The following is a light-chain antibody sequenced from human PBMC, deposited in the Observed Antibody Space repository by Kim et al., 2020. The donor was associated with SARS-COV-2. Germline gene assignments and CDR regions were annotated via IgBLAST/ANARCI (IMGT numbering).Light chain of an antibody. CDR3: AVWDDSLNGPV. V-gene: IGLV1-44*01. CDR1: NSNIGSNT. J-gene: IGLJ3*02. Sequence: ELTQPPSASGTPGQRVTISCSGSNSNIGSNTVNWYQQLPGTAPKLLIYSNNQRPSGVPDRFSGSKSGTSASLAISGLQSEDEADYYCAVWDDSLNGPVFGGGTKLTVL. CDR2: SNN.